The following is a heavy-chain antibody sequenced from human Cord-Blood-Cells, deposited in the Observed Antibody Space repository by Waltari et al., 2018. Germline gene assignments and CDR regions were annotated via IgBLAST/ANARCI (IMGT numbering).Heavy chain of an antibody. J-gene: IGHJ4*02. CDR3: AALYCSGGSCSPERRYFDY. CDR1: GGSFSGYY. CDR2: INHSGST. V-gene: IGHV4-34*01. Sequence: QVQLQQWGAGLLQPSETLSLTCAVYGGSFSGYYWSWTRQPPGQGLAWIGEINHSGSTNYNPSLKSRVTISVDTSKNQFSLKLSSVTAADTAVYYCAALYCSGGSCSPERRYFDYWGQGTLVTVSS. D-gene: IGHD2-15*01.